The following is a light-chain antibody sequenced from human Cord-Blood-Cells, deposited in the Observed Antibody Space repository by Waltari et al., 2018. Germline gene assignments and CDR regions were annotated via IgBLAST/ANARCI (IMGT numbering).Light chain of an antibody. CDR2: GAS. J-gene: IGKJ3*01. CDR3: QQYGSSPFT. Sequence: EIVLTQSPGTLSLSQGERATLSCRASQSVSSSYLAWYQQKLGQAPRLLIYGASSRATGIPDRFSGSGSGTDFTLTISRLEPEDFAVYYCQQYGSSPFTFGPGTKVDIK. V-gene: IGKV3-20*01. CDR1: QSVSSSY.